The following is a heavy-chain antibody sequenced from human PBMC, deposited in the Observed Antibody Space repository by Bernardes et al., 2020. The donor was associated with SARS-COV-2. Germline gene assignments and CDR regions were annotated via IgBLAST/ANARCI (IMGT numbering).Heavy chain of an antibody. Sequence: ASLKDSCKASEYTFTDYYIHWVRQAPGQGLEWMGRINPNSGGPKYAQKFQGRVTMTRDTSISTAYMELSRLTSDDTAVYYCARGNWVEYYDLTGDLDLWGQGTLVTVSS. J-gene: IGHJ5*02. CDR1: EYTFTDYY. CDR2: INPNSGGP. V-gene: IGHV1-2*02. D-gene: IGHD3-3*01. CDR3: ARGNWVEYYDLTGDLDL.